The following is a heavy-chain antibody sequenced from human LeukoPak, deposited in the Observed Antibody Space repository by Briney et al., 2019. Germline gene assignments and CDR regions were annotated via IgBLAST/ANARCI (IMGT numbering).Heavy chain of an antibody. CDR2: ISYDGSNK. D-gene: IGHD5-18*01. Sequence: GGSLRLSCAASGFTFSSYGMHWVRQAPGKGLEWVAVISYDGSNKYYADSVKGRFTISRDNSKNTLYLQMNSLRAEDTAVYHCARTVDTAMAVTFDYWGQGSLVTVSS. V-gene: IGHV3-30*03. CDR1: GFTFSSYG. CDR3: ARTVDTAMAVTFDY. J-gene: IGHJ4*02.